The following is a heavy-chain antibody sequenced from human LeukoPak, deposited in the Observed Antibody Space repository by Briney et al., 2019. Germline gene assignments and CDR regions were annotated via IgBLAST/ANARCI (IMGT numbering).Heavy chain of an antibody. Sequence: GGSLRLSCAASGFTFSSYSMNWVRQAPGKGLEWVSSISSSSSYIYYADSVKGRFTISRDNAKNSLYLQMNSLRAEDTAVYYCARDQGRSGWYDYWGQGTLVTVSS. J-gene: IGHJ4*02. D-gene: IGHD6-19*01. V-gene: IGHV3-21*01. CDR2: ISSSSSYI. CDR1: GFTFSSYS. CDR3: ARDQGRSGWYDY.